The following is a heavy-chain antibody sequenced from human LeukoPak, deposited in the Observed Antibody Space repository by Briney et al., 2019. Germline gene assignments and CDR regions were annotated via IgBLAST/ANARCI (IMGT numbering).Heavy chain of an antibody. V-gene: IGHV4-39*01. CDR3: ATYLHVTGAFDI. CDR2: IYYGGTT. D-gene: IGHD1-14*01. J-gene: IGHJ3*02. CDR1: GGFISTSSYH. Sequence: SDTLSLTCTVSGGFISTSSYHWAWIRQPPGKGLDWIGNIYYGGTTNYNPSRQSRVTISLDTSKNQFSLTLSSVTAADAAVYYCATYLHVTGAFDIWGQGTIVTVSS.